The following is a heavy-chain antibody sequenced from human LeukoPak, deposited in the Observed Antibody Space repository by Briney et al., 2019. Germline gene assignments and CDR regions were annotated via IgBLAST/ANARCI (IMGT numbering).Heavy chain of an antibody. CDR3: ATSEGMGALDY. J-gene: IGHJ4*02. D-gene: IGHD1-26*01. CDR1: AFSLSDYW. Sequence: PGGSLRLSCAASAFSLSDYWMNWVRQAPGKGLEWVASIKQDGSEKYYVDSVKGRFTISRDNAKNSLYLQMNTLRAEDTAVYYCATSEGMGALDYWGQGTLVTVSS. V-gene: IGHV3-7*01. CDR2: IKQDGSEK.